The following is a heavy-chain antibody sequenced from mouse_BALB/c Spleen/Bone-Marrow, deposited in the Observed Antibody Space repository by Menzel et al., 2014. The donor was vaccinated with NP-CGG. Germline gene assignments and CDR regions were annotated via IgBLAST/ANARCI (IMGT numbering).Heavy chain of an antibody. CDR2: FYPGSGSI. Sequence: VQRVESGAGLVKPGASVKLSCKASGYTFTEYIIHWVKQRSGQGLEWIGWFYPGSGSIKYNEKFKDKATLTADKSSSTVYMELSRLTSEDSAVYFCARHEGGGYFDYWGQGTTLPVSS. J-gene: IGHJ2*01. V-gene: IGHV1-62-2*01. CDR3: ARHEGGGYFDY. D-gene: IGHD1-1*02. CDR1: GYTFTEYI.